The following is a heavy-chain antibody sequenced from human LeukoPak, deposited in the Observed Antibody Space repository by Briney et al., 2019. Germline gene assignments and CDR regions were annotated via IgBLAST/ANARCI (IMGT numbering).Heavy chain of an antibody. CDR3: TRTIGYRPVAGLKEKWFDP. Sequence: GASVKVSCKASGFTFTSYDINWVRQAAGQGLEWMGWMNPNTGNRGYAQKFQGRVTMTSDTSTNTVYMELSSLISEDTAVYYCTRTIGYRPVAGLKEKWFDPWGQGTLVTVSS. D-gene: IGHD6-19*01. J-gene: IGHJ5*02. CDR1: GFTFTSYD. V-gene: IGHV1-8*01. CDR2: MNPNTGNR.